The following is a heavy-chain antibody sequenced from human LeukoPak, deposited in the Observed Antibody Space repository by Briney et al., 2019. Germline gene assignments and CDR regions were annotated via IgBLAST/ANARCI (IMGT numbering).Heavy chain of an antibody. D-gene: IGHD2-2*01. CDR3: ARAYQLHFDY. CDR2: IYSGGST. J-gene: IGHJ4*02. V-gene: IGHV3-53*01. Sequence: GGSLRLSCAASGFTVSSNYMSWVRQAPGKGLEWVSVIYSGGSTYYADSVKGQFTISRDNSKNTLYLQMNSLRAEVTAVYYCARAYQLHFDYWGQGTLVTVSS. CDR1: GFTVSSNY.